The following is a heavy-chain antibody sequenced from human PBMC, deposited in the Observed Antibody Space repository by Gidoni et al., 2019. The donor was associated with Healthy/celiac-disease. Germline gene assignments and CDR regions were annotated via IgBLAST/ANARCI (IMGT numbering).Heavy chain of an antibody. Sequence: EVQLVESGGGLVQPGGSLRPSCAASGFTFSSYWMHWVRQAPGKGLVWVSRINSDGSSTSYAHSVKGRFTISRDNAKNTLYLQMNSLRAEDTAVYYCARGNWMATTDYWGQGTLVTVSS. J-gene: IGHJ4*02. D-gene: IGHD1-1*01. CDR2: INSDGSST. CDR1: GFTFSSYW. V-gene: IGHV3-74*01. CDR3: ARGNWMATTDY.